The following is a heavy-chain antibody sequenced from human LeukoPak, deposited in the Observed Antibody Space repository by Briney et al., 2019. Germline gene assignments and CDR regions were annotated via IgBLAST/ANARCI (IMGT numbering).Heavy chain of an antibody. CDR3: ARERYCSSTSCQTYYYYGMDV. CDR2: IIPIFGTA. Sequence: WASVKVSCKASGGTFSSYAISWVRQAPGQGLEWMGGIIPIFGTANYAQKFQGRVTITADESTSTAYMELSGLRSEDTAVYYCARERYCSSTSCQTYYYYGMDVWGKGTTVTVSS. CDR1: GGTFSSYA. D-gene: IGHD2-2*01. V-gene: IGHV1-69*01. J-gene: IGHJ6*04.